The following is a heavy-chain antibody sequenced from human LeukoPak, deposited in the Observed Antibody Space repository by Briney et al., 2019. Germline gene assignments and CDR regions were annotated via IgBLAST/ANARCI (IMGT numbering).Heavy chain of an antibody. V-gene: IGHV4-59*12. D-gene: IGHD6-19*01. J-gene: IGHJ5*02. CDR1: GGTINNYY. CDR2: IYSSGTT. Sequence: SETLSLTCTVSGGTINNYYCGWIRQPPGKGLEWIGYIYSSGTTNYNPSLKSRVTISVDTSKNQFSLKLSSVTAADTAVYYCARRPYSSGCCNWFDPWGQGTLVTVSS. CDR3: ARRPYSSGCCNWFDP.